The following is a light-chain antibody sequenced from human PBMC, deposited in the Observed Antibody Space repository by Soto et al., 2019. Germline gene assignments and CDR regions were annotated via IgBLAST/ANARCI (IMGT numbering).Light chain of an antibody. V-gene: IGKV1-5*03. J-gene: IGKJ4*01. CDR1: QTISSW. CDR3: LQDYSFPRT. Sequence: DIQLTQSPSFLSASFGDRVTITCRASQTISSWLAWYQQKPGKAPKLLIYKASTLKSGVPSRFSGSVSGKDFTLTISSLQTEDFATYYCLQDYSFPRTFGGGTKVDIK. CDR2: KAS.